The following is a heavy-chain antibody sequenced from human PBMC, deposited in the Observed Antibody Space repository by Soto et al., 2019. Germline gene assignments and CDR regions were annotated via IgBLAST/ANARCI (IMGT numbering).Heavy chain of an antibody. D-gene: IGHD2-21*02. J-gene: IGHJ3*02. CDR2: ISYDGSNK. CDR1: GFTFSSYG. V-gene: IGHV3-30*18. CDR3: AKGDCGGDCYSFDAFDI. Sequence: QVQLVESGGGVVQPGRSLRLSCAASGFTFSSYGMHWVRQAPGKGLEWVAVISYDGSNKYYADSVKGRFTISRDNSKNPLYLQMNSLRAEDTAVYYCAKGDCGGDCYSFDAFDIWGQGTMVTVSS.